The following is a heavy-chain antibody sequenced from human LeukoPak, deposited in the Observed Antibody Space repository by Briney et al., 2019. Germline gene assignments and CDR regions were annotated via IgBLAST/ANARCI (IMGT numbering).Heavy chain of an antibody. J-gene: IGHJ4*02. CDR2: IYHSGST. D-gene: IGHD3-16*01. CDR1: GGSISSSNW. CDR3: ARATESVTFGGVCYFDY. V-gene: IGHV4-4*02. Sequence: KASETLSLTCAVSGGSISSSNWWSWVRQPPGKGLEWIGEIYHSGSTNYNPSLKSRVTISVDKSKNQFSLKLSSVTAADTAVYYCARATESVTFGGVCYFDYWGQGTLVTVSS.